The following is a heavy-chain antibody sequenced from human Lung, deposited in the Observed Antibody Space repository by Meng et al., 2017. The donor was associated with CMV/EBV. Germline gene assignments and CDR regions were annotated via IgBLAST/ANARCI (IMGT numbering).Heavy chain of an antibody. CDR1: AGPISISNW. Sequence: QGAAPALGPRLVDPFGALSLPCDSLAGPISISNWWSWVRQPPGKGLGWIGEIYHSGSTNYNPSLKSRVTISVDKSKNQFSLKLSSVTAADTAVYYCASFPPPGKQWLVTDYWGQGTLVTVSS. V-gene: IGHV4-4*02. D-gene: IGHD6-19*01. CDR3: ASFPPPGKQWLVTDY. CDR2: IYHSGST. J-gene: IGHJ4*02.